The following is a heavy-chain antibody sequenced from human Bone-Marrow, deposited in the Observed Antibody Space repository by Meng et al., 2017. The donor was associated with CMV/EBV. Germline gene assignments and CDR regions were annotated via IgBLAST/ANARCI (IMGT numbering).Heavy chain of an antibody. J-gene: IGHJ4*02. CDR1: GGSFSGYY. Sequence: SETLSLTCAAYGGSFSGYYWSWIRQPPGKGLEWIGEINHSGSTNYNPSLKSRVTISVDTSKNQFTLKLSSVTAADTAVYYCASRLVGATSRVFDYWGQGTPVTVSS. CDR3: ASRLVGATSRVFDY. CDR2: INHSGST. V-gene: IGHV4-34*01. D-gene: IGHD1-26*01.